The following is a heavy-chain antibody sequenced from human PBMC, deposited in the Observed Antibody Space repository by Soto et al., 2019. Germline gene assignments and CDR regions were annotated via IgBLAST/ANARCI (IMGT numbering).Heavy chain of an antibody. J-gene: IGHJ4*02. V-gene: IGHV1-18*01. CDR3: ARGRYGAY. Sequence: QVHLVQSGAEVKKPGASVKVSCKGSGYAFTTYGITWVRQAPGQGLEWMGWISAHNGNTNYAQKLQGRVTVTRDTSTSTAYMELRSLRADDTAVYYCARGRYGAYWGQGALVTLSS. CDR1: GYAFTTYG. CDR2: ISAHNGNT. D-gene: IGHD3-10*01.